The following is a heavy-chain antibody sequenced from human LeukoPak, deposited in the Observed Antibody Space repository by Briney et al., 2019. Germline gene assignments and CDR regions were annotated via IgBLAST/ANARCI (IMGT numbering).Heavy chain of an antibody. J-gene: IGHJ4*02. CDR3: ARMGLWFGELLGRRDY. D-gene: IGHD3-10*01. CDR2: IYRAGST. CDR1: GFTVSSDY. V-gene: IGHV3-66*01. Sequence: PGGSLRLSCAASGFTVSSDYMSWVRQASGKGLEWVSVIYRAGSTHYADSVKGRFTISRDDSKNTLDLQMSSLRAEDTAVYYCARMGLWFGELLGRRDYWGQGTLVTVSS.